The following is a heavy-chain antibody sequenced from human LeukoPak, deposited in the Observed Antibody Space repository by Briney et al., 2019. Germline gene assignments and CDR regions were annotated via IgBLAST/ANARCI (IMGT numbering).Heavy chain of an antibody. Sequence: GGTLRLSCAASGFTFSSYNMNWVRQAPGKGLEWVWYISSSSSTIYYADSVKGRFTISRDNAKNSLYLQMNSLRAEDTAVYYCARHQRGYLYGLGYYYYMDVWGKGTSVTVSS. D-gene: IGHD5-18*01. V-gene: IGHV3-48*01. CDR1: GFTFSSYN. CDR2: ISSSSSTI. J-gene: IGHJ6*03. CDR3: ARHQRGYLYGLGYYYYMDV.